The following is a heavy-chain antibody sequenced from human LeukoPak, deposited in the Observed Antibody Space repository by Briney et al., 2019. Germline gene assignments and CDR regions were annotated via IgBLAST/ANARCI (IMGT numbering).Heavy chain of an antibody. CDR3: ARAGLYSSFWQQLASIDH. CDR1: GFTFSSYS. Sequence: GGSLRLSCAASGFTFSSYSMNWVRQAPGKGLEWVSSISSSSSYIYYADSVKGRFTISRDNAKNSLYLQMNSLRAEDTAVYYCARAGLYSSFWQQLASIDHWGQGTLVTVSS. V-gene: IGHV3-21*01. CDR2: ISSSSSYI. J-gene: IGHJ4*02. D-gene: IGHD6-13*01.